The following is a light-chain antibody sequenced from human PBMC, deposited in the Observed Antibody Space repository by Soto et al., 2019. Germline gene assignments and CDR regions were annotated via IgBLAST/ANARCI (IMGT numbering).Light chain of an antibody. CDR2: DAS. Sequence: EFVLTQSPGTLSLSPVERATLSCRASQTVRNNYLAWYQQKPGRAPRLLIYDASSRATGIPDRFSGGGSGTDFTLTISRLEPEDFAVYYCQQFSSYPLTFGGGTKVDIK. J-gene: IGKJ4*01. CDR1: QTVRNNY. CDR3: QQFSSYPLT. V-gene: IGKV3-20*01.